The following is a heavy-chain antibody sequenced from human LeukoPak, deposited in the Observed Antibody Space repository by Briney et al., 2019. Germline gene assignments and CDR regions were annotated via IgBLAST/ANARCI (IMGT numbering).Heavy chain of an antibody. J-gene: IGHJ4*02. CDR1: GFTFSNYN. V-gene: IGHV3-53*01. D-gene: IGHD3-22*01. CDR2: IYSGGST. CDR3: ARRAGDYSHPYDY. Sequence: PGGSLRLSCAASGFTFSNYNMNWVRQAPGKGLEWVSLIYSGGSTYYTDSVKGRFTISRDNSKNTLYLQMNSLRAEDTAVYYCARRAGDYSHPYDYWGQGILVTVSS.